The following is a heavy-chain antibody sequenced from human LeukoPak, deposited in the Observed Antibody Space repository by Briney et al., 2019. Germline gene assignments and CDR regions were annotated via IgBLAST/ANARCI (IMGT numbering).Heavy chain of an antibody. V-gene: IGHV3-30-3*01. D-gene: IGHD2-2*01. CDR1: GFTFSSYA. J-gene: IGHJ5*02. CDR3: AREVLIVVVPAALGYFDP. CDR2: ISYDGSNK. Sequence: GGSLRLSCAAPGFTFSSYATHWVRQAPGKGLEWVAVISYDGSNKYYADSVKGRFTISRDNSKNTLYLQMNSLRAEDTAVYYCAREVLIVVVPAALGYFDPWGQGTLVTVSS.